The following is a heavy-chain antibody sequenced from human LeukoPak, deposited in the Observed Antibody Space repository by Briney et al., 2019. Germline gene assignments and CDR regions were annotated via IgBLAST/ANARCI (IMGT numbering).Heavy chain of an antibody. J-gene: IGHJ1*01. D-gene: IGHD4-23*01. Sequence: PGRSLRLSCAASGFTFSSYGMHWVRQAPGKGLEWVAVIWYDGSNKYYADSVKGRFTISRDNSKNTLYLQMNSLRAEDTAVYYCAKPGPQGRTVVTGPFQHWGQGTLVTVSS. V-gene: IGHV3-33*06. CDR3: AKPGPQGRTVVTGPFQH. CDR2: IWYDGSNK. CDR1: GFTFSSYG.